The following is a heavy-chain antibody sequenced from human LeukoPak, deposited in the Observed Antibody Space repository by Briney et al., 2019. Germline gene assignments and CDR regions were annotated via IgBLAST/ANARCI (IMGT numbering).Heavy chain of an antibody. Sequence: SETLSLTCTVSGGSISSSSYYWGWIRQPPGKGLEWIGSIYYSGSTYYNPSLKSRVTISVDTSKNQFSLKLSSVTAADTAVYYCARLEQAVRGVTITDVIDYWGQGTLVTVSS. J-gene: IGHJ4*02. CDR2: IYYSGST. V-gene: IGHV4-39*01. CDR3: ARLEQAVRGVTITDVIDY. CDR1: GGSISSSSYY. D-gene: IGHD3-10*01.